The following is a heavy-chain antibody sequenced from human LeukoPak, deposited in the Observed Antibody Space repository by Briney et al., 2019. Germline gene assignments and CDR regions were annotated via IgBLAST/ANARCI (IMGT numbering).Heavy chain of an antibody. CDR2: IRQDGSEK. V-gene: IGHV3-7*01. CDR1: GFTFSNYW. J-gene: IGHJ4*02. Sequence: GGSLRLACAASGFTFSNYWMSWVRQAPGKGLEWVANIRQDGSEKYYVDSMRGRFTISRDNAKNSLYLQMSSLRAEDTAVYYCARSTAGLDYWGQGTLVTVSS. CDR3: ARSTAGLDY. D-gene: IGHD1-1*01.